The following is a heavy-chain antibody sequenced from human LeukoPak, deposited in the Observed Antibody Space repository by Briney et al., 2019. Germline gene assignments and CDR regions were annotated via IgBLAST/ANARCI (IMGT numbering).Heavy chain of an antibody. CDR2: TYPGDSNT. D-gene: IGHD2-15*01. J-gene: IGHJ5*02. CDR1: GYSFTNNW. Sequence: GESLKISCKGSGYSFTNNWIGWVRQMPGKGLEWMGITYPGDSNTRYSPSFQGQVTISADKSISSAYLQWSSLRASDTAMYYCVRSPACSSGTCYPNWFDPWGQGTLVTVSS. V-gene: IGHV5-51*01. CDR3: VRSPACSSGTCYPNWFDP.